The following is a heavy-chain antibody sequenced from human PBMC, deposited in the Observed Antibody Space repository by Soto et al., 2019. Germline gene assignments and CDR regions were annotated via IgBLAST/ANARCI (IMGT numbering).Heavy chain of an antibody. V-gene: IGHV4-4*01. CDR2: IYHNGRT. CDR3: ARGTWIGSSTRNWFDP. CDR1: GVPISSYDW. J-gene: IGHJ5*02. Sequence: EESGPGLVRPSGTLSLTCNVSGVPISSYDWWTWVRQTPGKGMEWIGEIYHNGRTNYNPSLKSRVSLSVDKSKNQFSLNLQSLTAAETAVYCCARGTWIGSSTRNWFDPWGQGTQVTVSS. D-gene: IGHD2-2*03.